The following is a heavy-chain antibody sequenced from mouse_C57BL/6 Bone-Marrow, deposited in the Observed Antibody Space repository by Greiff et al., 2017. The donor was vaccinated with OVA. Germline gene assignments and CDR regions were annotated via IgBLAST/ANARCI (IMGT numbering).Heavy chain of an antibody. J-gene: IGHJ4*01. CDR2: INPYNGDT. CDR1: GYSFTGYF. CDR3: ARDGYLYYYAMDY. Sequence: EVKLQESGPELVKPGDSVKISCKASGYSFTGYFMNWVMQSHGKSLEWIGRINPYNGDTFYNQKFKGKATLTVDKSSSTAHMELRSLTSEDSAVYYCARDGYLYYYAMDYWGQGTSVTVSS. V-gene: IGHV1-20*01. D-gene: IGHD2-3*01.